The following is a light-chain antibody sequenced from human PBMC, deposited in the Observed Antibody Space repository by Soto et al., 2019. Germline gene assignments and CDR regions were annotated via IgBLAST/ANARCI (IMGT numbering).Light chain of an antibody. CDR3: QQYASSVT. CDR1: QSVSSSF. J-gene: IGKJ1*01. V-gene: IGKV3-20*01. Sequence: EIVLTQSPGSLSLSPGERATLSCRASQSVSSSFFAWYQQKPGQAPRLLIYGASSRATGIPDRFSGSGSGTDFTLTISRLEPDDFEVYYCQQYASSVTFGQGTKVEIK. CDR2: GAS.